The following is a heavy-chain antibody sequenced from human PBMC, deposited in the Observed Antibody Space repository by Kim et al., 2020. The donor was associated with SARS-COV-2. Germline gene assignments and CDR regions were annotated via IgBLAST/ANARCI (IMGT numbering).Heavy chain of an antibody. Sequence: YNPSLQSRVTKSVDKSKNQFSLKLSSVTAADTAVYYCARDYYDSSGYLDYWGQGTLVTVSS. J-gene: IGHJ4*02. V-gene: IGHV4-4*02. D-gene: IGHD3-22*01. CDR3: ARDYYDSSGYLDY.